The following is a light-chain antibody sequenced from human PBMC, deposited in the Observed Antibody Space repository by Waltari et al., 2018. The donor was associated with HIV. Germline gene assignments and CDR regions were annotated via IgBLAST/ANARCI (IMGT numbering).Light chain of an antibody. CDR1: TPNLGTRP. Sequence: SVLTQPPSASGTPGQRVTTSCSGCTPNLGTRPVNWYQQLAGSAPKLLSYSSGLRASGVPDRFSGSKSATSTSLAISGLQSEDEATYYCASWDDSLNGVIFGGGTELTVL. CDR3: ASWDDSLNGVI. V-gene: IGLV1-44*01. CDR2: SSG. J-gene: IGLJ2*01.